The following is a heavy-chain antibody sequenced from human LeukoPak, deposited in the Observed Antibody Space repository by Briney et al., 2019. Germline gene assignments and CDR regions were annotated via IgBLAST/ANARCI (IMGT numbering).Heavy chain of an antibody. V-gene: IGHV3-48*03. CDR2: ISSSGSTI. CDR3: ARERDDYDDPGPLDY. Sequence: PGGSLRLSCAASGFTFSSYEMNWVRQAPGKGPEWVSYISSSGSTIYYADSVKGRFTISRDNAKNSLYLQMNSLRAEDTAVYYCARERDDYDDPGPLDYWGQGTLVTVSS. J-gene: IGHJ4*02. D-gene: IGHD4-17*01. CDR1: GFTFSSYE.